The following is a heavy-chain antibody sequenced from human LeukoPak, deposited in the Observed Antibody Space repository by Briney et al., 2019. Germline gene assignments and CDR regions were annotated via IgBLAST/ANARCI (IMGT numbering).Heavy chain of an antibody. D-gene: IGHD3-22*01. CDR2: ISSSSSTT. CDR3: ARDLYRIVVVPHYFDY. V-gene: IGHV3-48*01. CDR1: GFTFTSYS. J-gene: IGHJ4*02. Sequence: GGSLRLSCAASGFTFTSYSMNWVRQAPGKGLECVSYISSSSSTTYYADSVKGRFTISRDNAKNSLYLQMNSLRAEDTAVYYCARDLYRIVVVPHYFDYWGQGTLVTVSS.